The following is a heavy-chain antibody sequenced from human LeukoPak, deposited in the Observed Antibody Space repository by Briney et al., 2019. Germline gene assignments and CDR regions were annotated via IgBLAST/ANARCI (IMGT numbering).Heavy chain of an antibody. CDR1: GYSFTSYW. V-gene: IGHV5-51*01. J-gene: IGHJ5*02. Sequence: GESLKISCKGSGYSFTSYWIGWVRQMPGKGLEWMGIIYPGDSDTSYSPSFQGQVTISADKSISTAYLQWSSLKASDTAMYYCARQGPHRTDCSSTSCYLGSYWFDPWGQGTLVTVSS. CDR2: IYPGDSDT. D-gene: IGHD2-2*01. CDR3: ARQGPHRTDCSSTSCYLGSYWFDP.